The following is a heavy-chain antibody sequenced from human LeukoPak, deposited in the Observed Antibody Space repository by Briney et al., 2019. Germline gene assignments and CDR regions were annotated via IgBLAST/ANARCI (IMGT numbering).Heavy chain of an antibody. Sequence: SGGSLRLSCAASEFSFKSYGMHWVRQSPGRGLEWVAVISFDGSDIYYADSVEGRFTISRDNSKNTLYLRMNSLRAEDTAVYYCARGPYSSTWEIDYWGQGTLVTVSS. CDR2: ISFDGSDI. CDR1: EFSFKSYG. D-gene: IGHD6-13*01. V-gene: IGHV3-30*03. CDR3: ARGPYSSTWEIDY. J-gene: IGHJ4*02.